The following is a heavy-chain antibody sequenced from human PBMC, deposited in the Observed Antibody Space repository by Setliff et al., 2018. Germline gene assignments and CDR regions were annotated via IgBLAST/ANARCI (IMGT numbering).Heavy chain of an antibody. D-gene: IGHD6-13*01. CDR2: INLSGST. Sequence: KASETLSLTCAVYGGSFSGYYWSWIRQPPGKGLEWIGEINLSGSTNYNPSLKSRVTISVDTSKNQFSLKLSSVTAADTAVYYCARAGIAAPFDYWGQGTLVTVSS. J-gene: IGHJ4*02. V-gene: IGHV4-34*01. CDR3: ARAGIAAPFDY. CDR1: GGSFSGYY.